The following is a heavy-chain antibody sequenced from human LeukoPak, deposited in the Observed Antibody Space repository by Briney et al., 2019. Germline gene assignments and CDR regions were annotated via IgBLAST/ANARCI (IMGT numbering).Heavy chain of an antibody. CDR1: GFTFSIYW. V-gene: IGHV3-7*01. Sequence: GGSLRLSCAASGFTFSIYWMSWVRQAPGKGLEWVANIKQDGSEKYYVDSVKGRFTISRDNAKNSLYPQMNTLRAEDTAVYYCARWTREYYDTSGYSYWGRGTLVTVSS. CDR3: ARWTREYYDTSGYSY. D-gene: IGHD3-22*01. CDR2: IKQDGSEK. J-gene: IGHJ4*02.